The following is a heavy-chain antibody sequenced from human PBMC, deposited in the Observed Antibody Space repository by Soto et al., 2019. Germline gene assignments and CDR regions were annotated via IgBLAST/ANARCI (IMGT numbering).Heavy chain of an antibody. V-gene: IGHV1-69*01. Sequence: QVQLVQSGAEVKKPGSSVKVSCKASGGTFSSYAISWVRQAPGQGLEWMGGIIPIFGTANYAQKFQGRVTITADESTSTAYMDLSSLRSEFTAVYYCARARGGIAARNWYFDLWGRGTLVTVSS. CDR2: IIPIFGTA. CDR1: GGTFSSYA. D-gene: IGHD6-6*01. CDR3: ARARGGIAARNWYFDL. J-gene: IGHJ2*01.